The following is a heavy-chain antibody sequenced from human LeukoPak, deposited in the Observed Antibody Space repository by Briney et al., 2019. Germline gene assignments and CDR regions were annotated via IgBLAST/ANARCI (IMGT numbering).Heavy chain of an antibody. Sequence: ASVKGSCKASGYTFTSYDINWVRQATGQGLEWMGWMNPNSGNTGYAQKFQGRVTMTRNTSISTAYMELSSLRSEDTAVYYCARGLYDFWSGYYWGDYYYYYMDVWGKGTTVTVSS. J-gene: IGHJ6*03. CDR1: GYTFTSYD. D-gene: IGHD3-3*01. V-gene: IGHV1-8*01. CDR2: MNPNSGNT. CDR3: ARGLYDFWSGYYWGDYYYYYMDV.